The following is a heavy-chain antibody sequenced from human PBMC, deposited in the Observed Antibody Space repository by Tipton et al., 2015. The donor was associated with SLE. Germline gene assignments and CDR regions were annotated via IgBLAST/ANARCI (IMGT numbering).Heavy chain of an antibody. CDR3: AGRRGPLRGDWFDP. CDR2: INHSGST. Sequence: AGLVKPSETLSLTCAVYGGSFSGYYWSWIRQPPGKGLEWIGEINHSGSTNYNPSLKSRVTISVDTSKNQFSLKLSSVTAADTAVYYCAGRRGPLRGDWFDPWGQGTLVTVSS. V-gene: IGHV4-34*01. D-gene: IGHD3-16*01. J-gene: IGHJ5*02. CDR1: GGSFSGYY.